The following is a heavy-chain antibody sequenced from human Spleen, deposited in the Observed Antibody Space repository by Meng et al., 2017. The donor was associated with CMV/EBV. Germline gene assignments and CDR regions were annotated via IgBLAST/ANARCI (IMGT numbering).Heavy chain of an antibody. Sequence: VHLQPWGAGLLTPSEPLCLTCGVYGGACRGYYWSWIRQPPGKGLEWIGEINHSGSTNYNPSLKSRVTISVDTSKNQFSLKLSSVTAADTAVYYCASPLQDYWGQGTLVTVSS. CDR1: GGACRGYY. CDR3: ASPLQDY. V-gene: IGHV4-34*01. J-gene: IGHJ4*02. CDR2: INHSGST.